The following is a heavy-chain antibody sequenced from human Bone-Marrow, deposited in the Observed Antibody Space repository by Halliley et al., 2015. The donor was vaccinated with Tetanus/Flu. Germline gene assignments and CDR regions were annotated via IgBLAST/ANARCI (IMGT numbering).Heavy chain of an antibody. CDR1: GDSVSSNRAA. V-gene: IGHV6-1*01. D-gene: IGHD6-19*01. CDR2: AYYRAKWYY. Sequence: GLVKPSQTLSLTCAISGDSVSSNRAAWNWIRQSPSRGLEWLGRAYYRAKWYYDYAPSLRSRITINPDTSKNHFPLRLNSVTPEDTALYFCARQGAGLDYWGQGSLVTVSS. J-gene: IGHJ4*02. CDR3: ARQGAGLDY.